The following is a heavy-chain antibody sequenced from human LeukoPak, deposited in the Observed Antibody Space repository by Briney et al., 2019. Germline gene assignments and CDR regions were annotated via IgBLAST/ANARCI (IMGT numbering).Heavy chain of an antibody. J-gene: IGHJ4*02. CDR3: ASALQWLAPFDY. V-gene: IGHV3-74*01. CDR1: GSTFSSYW. D-gene: IGHD6-19*01. CDR2: INSDGSST. Sequence: GGSLRLSCAASGSTFSSYWMHWVRQAPGKGLVWVSSINSDGSSTRYADSVKGRFTISRDNAKNTLYLQMNSLRAEDTSLHYCASALQWLAPFDYWGQGTLVNVSS.